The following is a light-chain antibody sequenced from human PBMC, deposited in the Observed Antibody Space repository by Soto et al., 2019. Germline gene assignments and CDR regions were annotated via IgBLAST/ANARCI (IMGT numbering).Light chain of an antibody. V-gene: IGKV3-15*01. CDR3: HQYNNWWT. CDR2: GAS. J-gene: IGKJ1*01. Sequence: VSAQSPGTLSLSPGERSTLSWRASQSVTSRYLAWYQQKPGQAPRLLIYGASTRATGIPARFSGSGSGTELTLTISSLQSEDFAVYHCHQYNNWWTLGQGTKVDIK. CDR1: QSVTSRY.